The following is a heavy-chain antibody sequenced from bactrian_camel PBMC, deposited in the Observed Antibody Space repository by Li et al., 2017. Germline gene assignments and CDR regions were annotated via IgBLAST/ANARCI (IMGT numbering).Heavy chain of an antibody. CDR3: AADWYRCYFSDYVPKQY. D-gene: IGHD4*01. CDR1: LTSGYIYSDYC. J-gene: IGHJ4*01. CDR2: IDDSDGIT. Sequence: HVQLVESGGGSVQTGGSLRLSCVASLTSGYIYSDYCMGWFRQAPGKEREGVAVIDDSDGITRYSDSVKGRLTISRDNPRNTLYLQMNSLKPEDTAMYYCAADWYRCYFSDYVPKQYWGQGTQVTVS. V-gene: IGHV3S26*01.